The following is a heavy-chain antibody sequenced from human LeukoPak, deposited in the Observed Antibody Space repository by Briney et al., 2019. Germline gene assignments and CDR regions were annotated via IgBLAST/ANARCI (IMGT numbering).Heavy chain of an antibody. CDR2: FSAYNVNT. J-gene: IGHJ6*02. V-gene: IGHV1-18*01. CDR3: ARDRVYYDRSGPEGMDV. Sequence: ASVKVSCKASGYTFTSLGVSWVRHAPGQGLEWMGEFSAYNVNTNYAQKLQGRVTMTTDTSTSTAYMELRSLRSDDTAVYYCARDRVYYDRSGPEGMDVWGRGTTVTVSS. CDR1: GYTFTSLG. D-gene: IGHD3-22*01.